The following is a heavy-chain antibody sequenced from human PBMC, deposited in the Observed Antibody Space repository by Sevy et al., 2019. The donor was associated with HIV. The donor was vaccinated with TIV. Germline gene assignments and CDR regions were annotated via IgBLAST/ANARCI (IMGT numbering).Heavy chain of an antibody. J-gene: IGHJ5*02. V-gene: IGHV3-7*01. CDR3: ATSGGET. Sequence: GGSLRLSCAASGFTFSSYWMNWIRQAPGKGLEWEANIKQDGSEKYYVDSVKGRFTISRDNAKNSLYLEMNTLRAEDTAVYYCATSGGETWGQGTLVTVSS. D-gene: IGHD3-16*01. CDR1: GFTFSSYW. CDR2: IKQDGSEK.